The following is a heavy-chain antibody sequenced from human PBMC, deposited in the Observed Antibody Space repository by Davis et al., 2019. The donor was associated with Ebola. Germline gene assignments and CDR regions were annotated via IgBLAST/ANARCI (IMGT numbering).Heavy chain of an antibody. CDR3: ARGRGVDWFDP. CDR2: IFYIGTT. CDR1: GGSITSYY. J-gene: IGHJ5*02. V-gene: IGHV4-59*01. D-gene: IGHD3-10*01. Sequence: GSLRLSCTVSGGSITSYYWNWLRQPPGKGLEWIGYIFYIGTTDYNPSLKSRVTISADTAKNQFSLELSSVTAADTAVYYCARGRGVDWFDPWGQGTLVTVSS.